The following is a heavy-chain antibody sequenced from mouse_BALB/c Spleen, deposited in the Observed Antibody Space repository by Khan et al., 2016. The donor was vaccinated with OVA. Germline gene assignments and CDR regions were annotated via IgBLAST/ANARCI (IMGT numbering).Heavy chain of an antibody. V-gene: IGHV2-6*02. Sequence: QVQLKESGPGLVAPSQSLSITCTVSGFSLTSYGIHWVRQPPGKGLEWLVVIWSDGSTNYNSVLKSRLSISQDNSKSQVFLKMNSLHTDDTAIYYCARWFDGYSSLYAMDYWGQGTSVTVSS. CDR1: GFSLTSYG. D-gene: IGHD2-3*01. J-gene: IGHJ4*01. CDR2: IWSDGST. CDR3: ARWFDGYSSLYAMDY.